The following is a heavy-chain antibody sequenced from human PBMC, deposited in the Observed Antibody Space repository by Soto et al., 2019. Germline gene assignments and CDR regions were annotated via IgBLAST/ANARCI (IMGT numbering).Heavy chain of an antibody. Sequence: QVQLVQSGAEVKKPVASVKVYCKASGYTFTSYDINWVRQATGQGLEWMGWMNPNRGNTGYAQKFQGRVTMTRNTSISTAYMELSSLRSEDTAVYYCARKPLKSLNPKFDPWGQGTLVTVSS. V-gene: IGHV1-8*01. CDR1: GYTFTSYD. CDR3: ARKPLKSLNPKFDP. J-gene: IGHJ5*02. CDR2: MNPNRGNT.